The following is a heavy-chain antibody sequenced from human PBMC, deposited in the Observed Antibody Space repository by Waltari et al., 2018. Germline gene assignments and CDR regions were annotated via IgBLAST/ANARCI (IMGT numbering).Heavy chain of an antibody. CDR1: GGSISSGSAY. J-gene: IGHJ6*03. V-gene: IGHV4-61*02. D-gene: IGHD2-2*01. CDR3: ARDPGLRDIVVGHYYYYYMDV. Sequence: QVQLQESGPGLVQPSQTLSLTCTVSGGSISSGSAYWNWIRQPTGKGRAWIGRIPTSGTTEYNPSLRNRVTISVDTSKNQFSLNLISVTAADTAVYYCARDPGLRDIVVGHYYYYYMDVWGKGTTVTISS. CDR2: IPTSGTT.